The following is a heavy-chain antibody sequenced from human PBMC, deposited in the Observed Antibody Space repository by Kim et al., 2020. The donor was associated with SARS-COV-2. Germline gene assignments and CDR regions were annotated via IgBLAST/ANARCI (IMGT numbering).Heavy chain of an antibody. CDR2: IYYSGST. V-gene: IGHV4-31*03. D-gene: IGHD3-3*01. CDR1: GGSISSGGYY. CDR3: ARGQSIGSYYDFWNWLKAWFDP. Sequence: SETLSLTCTVSGGSISSGGYYWSWIRQHPGKGLEWIGYIYYSGSTYYNPSLKSRVTISVDTSKNQFSLKLSSVTAADTAVYYCARGQSIGSYYDFWNWLKAWFDPWGQGTLVTVSS. J-gene: IGHJ5*02.